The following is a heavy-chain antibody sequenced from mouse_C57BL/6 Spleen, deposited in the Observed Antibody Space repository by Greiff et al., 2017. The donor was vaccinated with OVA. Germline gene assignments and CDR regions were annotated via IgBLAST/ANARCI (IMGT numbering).Heavy chain of an antibody. V-gene: IGHV1-69*01. CDR3: ARKDWDY. CDR2: IDPSDSYT. J-gene: IGHJ4*01. CDR1: GYTFTSYW. Sequence: VQLQQPGAELVMPGASVKLSCKASGYTFTSYWMHWVKQRPGQGLEWIGEIDPSDSYTNYNQKFKGKSTLTVDKSSSTAYMQLSSLTSEDSAVYYCARKDWDYWGQGTSVTVAS.